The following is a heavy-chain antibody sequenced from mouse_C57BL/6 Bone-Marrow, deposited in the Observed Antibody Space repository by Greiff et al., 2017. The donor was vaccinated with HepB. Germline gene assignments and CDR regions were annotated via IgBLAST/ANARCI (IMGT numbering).Heavy chain of an antibody. V-gene: IGHV1-53*01. Sequence: VQLQQPGTELVKPGASVKLSCKASGYTFTSYWMHWVKQRPGQGLEWIGNINPSNGGTNYNEKFKGKATLTVDKSSSTAYMQLSSLTSEDTAVYYCARFGNIRGGMDYWGQGTSVTVSS. CDR2: INPSNGGT. D-gene: IGHD2-1*01. J-gene: IGHJ4*01. CDR3: ARFGNIRGGMDY. CDR1: GYTFTSYW.